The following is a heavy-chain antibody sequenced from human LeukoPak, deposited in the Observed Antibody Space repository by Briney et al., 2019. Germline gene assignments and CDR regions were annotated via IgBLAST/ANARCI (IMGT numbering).Heavy chain of an antibody. J-gene: IGHJ4*02. CDR1: GITLSNYV. Sequence: GGSLRLSCAVSGITLSNYVMSWVRQAPGKGLEWVAGISDSGGRTNYADSVKGRFTISRDNPKNTLYLQMNSLRAEDTAVYFCAKRGVVIRVILVGFHKEANYFDSWGQGVLVTVSS. V-gene: IGHV3-23*01. D-gene: IGHD3-22*01. CDR2: ISDSGGRT. CDR3: AKRGVVIRVILVGFHKEANYFDS.